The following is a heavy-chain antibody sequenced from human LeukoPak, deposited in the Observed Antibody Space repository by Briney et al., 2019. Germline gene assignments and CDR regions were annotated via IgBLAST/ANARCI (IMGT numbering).Heavy chain of an antibody. D-gene: IGHD3-10*01. V-gene: IGHV3-23*01. CDR2: ISGSGGST. CDR1: GFTFSSYA. J-gene: IGHJ4*02. Sequence: GGSLRLSCAASGFTFSSYAMSWVRQAPGKGLEWVSAISGSGGSTYYADSVKGRFTISRDNSKNTLYLQMNSLRAEDTAVYYCAKFPIAVLLWFGELYWGQGTLVTVSS. CDR3: AKFPIAVLLWFGELY.